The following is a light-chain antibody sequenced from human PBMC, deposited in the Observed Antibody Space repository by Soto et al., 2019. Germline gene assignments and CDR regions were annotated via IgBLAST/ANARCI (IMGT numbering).Light chain of an antibody. V-gene: IGLV2-14*01. CDR3: SSYTDNSTLV. Sequence: QSVLTQPASVSGSPGQSITISCTGTSSDVGGYNYVSWYQRHPDKAPKLILYEVSNRPSGVSNRFSGSKSGNTASLTISGLQTEDGADYYCSSYTDNSTLVFGTGTKVTAL. CDR2: EVS. CDR1: SSDVGGYNY. J-gene: IGLJ1*01.